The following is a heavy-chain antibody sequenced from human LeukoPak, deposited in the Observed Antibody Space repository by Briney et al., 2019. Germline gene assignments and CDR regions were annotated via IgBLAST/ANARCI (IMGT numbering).Heavy chain of an antibody. V-gene: IGHV4-59*01. CDR3: ARSDYGDYVGWFGP. Sequence: SETLSLTCTVSGGSISSYYWSWIRQPPGKGLEWIGYVYYSGSTNYNPSLKSRVTISVDTSKNQFSLKLSFVTAADTAVYYCARSDYGDYVGWFGPWGQGTLVTVSS. J-gene: IGHJ5*02. D-gene: IGHD4-17*01. CDR2: VYYSGST. CDR1: GGSISSYY.